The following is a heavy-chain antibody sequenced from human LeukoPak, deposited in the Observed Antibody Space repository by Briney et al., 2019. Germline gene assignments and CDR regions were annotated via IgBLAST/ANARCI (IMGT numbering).Heavy chain of an antibody. CDR2: ISGSGGST. J-gene: IGHJ4*02. Sequence: GGSLRLSCAASGFTFSSYAMSWVRQAPGKGLEWVSAISGSGGSTYYADSVKGRFTISRDNSKNTLYLQMNSLRAEDTAVYYCARDLSVRFLEWLFDYWGQGTLVTVSS. CDR3: ARDLSVRFLEWLFDY. D-gene: IGHD3-3*01. CDR1: GFTFSSYA. V-gene: IGHV3-23*01.